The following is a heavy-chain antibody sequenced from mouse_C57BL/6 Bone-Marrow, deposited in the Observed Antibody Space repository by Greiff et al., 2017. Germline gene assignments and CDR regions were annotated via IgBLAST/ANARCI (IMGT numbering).Heavy chain of an antibody. CDR3: ARYSKNAMDY. CDR1: GFTFTDYY. V-gene: IGHV7-3*01. Sequence: EVKLVESGGGLVQPGGSLSLSCAASGFTFTDYYMSWVRQPPGKALEWLGFIRNKANGYTTEYSASVKGRFTISRDNSQSILYLQKNALRAEDSATYYCARYSKNAMDYWGQGTSVTVSS. J-gene: IGHJ4*01. CDR2: IRNKANGYTT.